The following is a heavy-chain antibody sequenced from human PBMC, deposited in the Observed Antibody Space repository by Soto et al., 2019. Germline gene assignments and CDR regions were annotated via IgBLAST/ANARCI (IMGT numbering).Heavy chain of an antibody. V-gene: IGHV3-53*01. CDR1: GFTVSRSY. D-gene: IGHD3-22*01. Sequence: VQLVESGGGLIQPGGSLRLSCAVSGFTVSRSYMNWVRQAPGKGLEWVSVLYSGGNTYYADSVKGRFTISSDNSKNTLYLQMNSLRADDTAVYYCARIEVSYSRGHPFDSWGQGTLVTVSS. CDR2: LYSGGNT. J-gene: IGHJ4*02. CDR3: ARIEVSYSRGHPFDS.